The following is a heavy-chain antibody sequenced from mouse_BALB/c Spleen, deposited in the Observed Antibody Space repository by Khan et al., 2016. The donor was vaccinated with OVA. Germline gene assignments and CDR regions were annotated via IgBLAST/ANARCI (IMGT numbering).Heavy chain of an antibody. Sequence: VQLQQSGPDLVEPGASVMMSCKASGYTFTDYFLGWVKQRPGQGLEWIGEIFPGSNTSYYSEKFRGKATLTEDKSSSTVFMKISSLTSEDSAVYFCTRKIVNYGGDYWYFDVWGAGTTVTVSS. J-gene: IGHJ1*01. CDR1: GYTFTDYF. CDR3: TRKIVNYGGDYWYFDV. V-gene: IGHV1-75*01. CDR2: IFPGSNTS. D-gene: IGHD1-1*02.